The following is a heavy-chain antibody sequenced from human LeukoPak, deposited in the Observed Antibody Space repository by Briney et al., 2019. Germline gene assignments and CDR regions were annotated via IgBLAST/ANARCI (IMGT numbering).Heavy chain of an antibody. J-gene: IGHJ4*02. CDR1: GFTFSSYS. CDR3: ARAIVVTLPGVDY. V-gene: IGHV3-21*01. CDR2: ISSSSSYI. Sequence: PGGSLRLSCAASGFTFSSYSMNWVRQAPGKGLEWVSSISSSSSYIYYADSVKGRFTISRDNAKNSLYLQMSSLRAEDTAVHYCARAIVVTLPGVDYWGQGTLVTVSS. D-gene: IGHD3-22*01.